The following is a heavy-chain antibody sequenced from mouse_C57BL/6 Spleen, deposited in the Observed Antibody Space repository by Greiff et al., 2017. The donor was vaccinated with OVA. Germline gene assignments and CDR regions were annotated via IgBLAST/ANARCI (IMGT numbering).Heavy chain of an antibody. D-gene: IGHD2-2*01. J-gene: IGHJ1*03. CDR3: ARRSYGYDGPWYFDV. Sequence: VKLVESGAELVKPGASVKISCKASGYAFSSYWMNWVKQRPGKGLEWIGQIYPGDGDTNYNGKFKGKATLTADKSSSTAYMQLSSLTSEDSAVYFCARRSYGYDGPWYFDVWGTGTTVTVSS. V-gene: IGHV1-80*01. CDR1: GYAFSSYW. CDR2: IYPGDGDT.